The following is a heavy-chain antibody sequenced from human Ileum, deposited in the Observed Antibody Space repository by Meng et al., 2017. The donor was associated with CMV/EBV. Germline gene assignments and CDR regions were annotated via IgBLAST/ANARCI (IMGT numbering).Heavy chain of an antibody. CDR2: VKKKVEGEAT. D-gene: IGHD4-11*01. CDR3: TSRIVTTNDY. J-gene: IGHJ4*02. V-gene: IGHV3-15*01. CDR1: GFAFDNAW. Sequence: CAASGFAFDNAWMNWVRQAAGKGLEWLGRVKKKVEGEATDYIAPVKGRFIISRDDSKNMLFLQMNSLKTEDTAVYYCTSRIVTTNDYWGQGTLVTVSS.